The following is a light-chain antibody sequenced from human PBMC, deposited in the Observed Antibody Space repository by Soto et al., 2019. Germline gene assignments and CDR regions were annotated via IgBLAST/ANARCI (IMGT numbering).Light chain of an antibody. CDR1: QSISSW. CDR2: KAS. Sequence: DIQMTQSPSTLSASVGDRVTITCRASQSISSWLAWYQQKPGKAPKLLIYKASSLESGVPSSFSGTGSGPEFTLTNSSLQPDDFATYYCQEYNSYSYTCGQGTKLEIK. J-gene: IGKJ2*01. CDR3: QEYNSYSYT. V-gene: IGKV1-5*03.